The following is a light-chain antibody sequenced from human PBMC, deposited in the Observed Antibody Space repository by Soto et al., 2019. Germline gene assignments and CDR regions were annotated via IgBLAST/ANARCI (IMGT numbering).Light chain of an antibody. CDR3: QSYDSSLSGLYV. CDR2: GDI. Sequence: QSVLTQPPSVSGAPGQRVTISCTGSNSNIGAGYDVHWYQHLPGTAPKLLIYGDINRPSGVPDRFSGSKYGTSASLAITGLQAEDEADYYCQSYDSSLSGLYVFGTGTKLTVL. V-gene: IGLV1-40*01. J-gene: IGLJ1*01. CDR1: NSNIGAGYD.